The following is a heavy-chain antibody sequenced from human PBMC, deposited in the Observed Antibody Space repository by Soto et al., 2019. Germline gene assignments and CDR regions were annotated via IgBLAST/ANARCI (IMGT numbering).Heavy chain of an antibody. CDR2: INSDGSST. CDR3: ARERYQPHRRDYYYGMDV. V-gene: IGHV3-74*01. CDR1: GFTFSSYW. J-gene: IGHJ6*02. D-gene: IGHD2-2*01. Sequence: PGGSLRLSCAASGFTFSSYWMHWVRQAPGKGLVWVSRINSDGSSTSYADSVKGRFTISRDNAKNTLYLQMNSLRAEDTAVYYCARERYQPHRRDYYYGMDVWGQGTTVTVSS.